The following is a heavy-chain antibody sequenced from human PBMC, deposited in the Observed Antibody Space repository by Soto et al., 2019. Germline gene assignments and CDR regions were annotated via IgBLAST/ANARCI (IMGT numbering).Heavy chain of an antibody. CDR2: ISAKTTST. CDR3: DALGWS. J-gene: IGHJ5*02. D-gene: IGHD3-3*01. CDR1: GCNFSSFA. Sequence: EVQLLESGGGLVQPGASLRLSCAASGCNFSSFAMSWVRQAPGRGPEWVAAISAKTTSTYYAKFAKGRFTISRDNSKDPLYLQMTSLSVEDTAIYYCDALGWSWGQGTLVTVSS. V-gene: IGHV3-23*01.